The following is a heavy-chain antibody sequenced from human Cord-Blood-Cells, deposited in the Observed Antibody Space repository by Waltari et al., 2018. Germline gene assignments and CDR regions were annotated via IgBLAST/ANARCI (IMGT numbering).Heavy chain of an antibody. CDR2: IYYSGST. J-gene: IGHJ3*02. CDR3: ARGAIAAADDAFDI. Sequence: QLQLQESGPGLVKPSETLSLTCTVSGGSISSSSYYWGGTRQPPGKGLEWIGSIYYSGSTYYNPSLKSRGTISVDTSKNQFSLKLSSVTAADTAVYYCARGAIAAADDAFDIWGQGTMVTVSS. CDR1: GGSISSSSYY. D-gene: IGHD6-13*01. V-gene: IGHV4-39*01.